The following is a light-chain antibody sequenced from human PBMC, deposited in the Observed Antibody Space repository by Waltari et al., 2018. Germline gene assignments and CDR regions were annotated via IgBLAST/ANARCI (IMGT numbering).Light chain of an antibody. CDR1: SGHSSYT. CDR3: QTWGTGIHVV. CDR2: VNRDGSH. Sequence: QLVLTQSPSASASLGASVKLTCTLSSGHSSYTIAWHQQQPEKGPRYLLKVNRDGSHSKGDGIPDLFSGSSSGAERYLTISSLQSEDEADYYCQTWGTGIHVVFGGGTKLTVL. V-gene: IGLV4-69*01. J-gene: IGLJ2*01.